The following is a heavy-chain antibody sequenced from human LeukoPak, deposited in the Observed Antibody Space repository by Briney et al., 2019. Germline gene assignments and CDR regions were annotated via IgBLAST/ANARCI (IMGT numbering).Heavy chain of an antibody. D-gene: IGHD3-3*01. CDR1: GGSISSYY. V-gene: IGHV4-59*01. J-gene: IGHJ4*02. Sequence: SETLSLTCTVSGGSISSYYWSWIRQPPGKGLEWIGYIYYSGSTNYNPSLKSRVTISVDTSKNQLSLKLSSVTAADTAVYYCARSQGYYDFWSGYYNYPPFDYWGQGTLVTVSS. CDR3: ARSQGYYDFWSGYYNYPPFDY. CDR2: IYYSGST.